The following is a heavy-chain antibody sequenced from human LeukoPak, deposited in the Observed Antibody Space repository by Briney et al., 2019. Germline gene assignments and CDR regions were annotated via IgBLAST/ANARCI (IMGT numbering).Heavy chain of an antibody. D-gene: IGHD3-9*01. CDR3: ARGKPLRYFDWLLPQYYFDY. CDR2: IIPIFGTA. J-gene: IGHJ4*02. CDR1: GGTFSSYA. Sequence: SVKVSCKASGGTFSSYAISWVRQAPGQGLEWMGGIIPIFGTANYAQKFQGRVTITADESTSTAYMELSSLRSEDTAVYYCARGKPLRYFDWLLPQYYFDYWGQGTLVTVSS. V-gene: IGHV1-69*13.